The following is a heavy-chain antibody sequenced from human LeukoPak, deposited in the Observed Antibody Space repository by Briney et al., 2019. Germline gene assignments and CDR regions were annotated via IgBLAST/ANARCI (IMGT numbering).Heavy chain of an antibody. CDR3: ARLTSGNGLDV. V-gene: IGHV3-66*04. CDR1: GFTVSNNY. D-gene: IGHD3-3*01. Sequence: GGSLRLSCAASGFTVSNNYMAWVRQAPGKGLEWVSVIYSGNRTKYADSVKGRFIISRDNSKNTLLFQMNSLRAEDTAVYYCARLTSGNGLDVWGRGTTVTVS. CDR2: IYSGNRT. J-gene: IGHJ6*02.